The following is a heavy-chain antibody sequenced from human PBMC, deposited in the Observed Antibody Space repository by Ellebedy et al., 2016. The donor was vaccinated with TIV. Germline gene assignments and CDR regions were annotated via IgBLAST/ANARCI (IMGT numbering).Heavy chain of an antibody. CDR3: AREWMRGMDV. CDR2: INSDGSTT. J-gene: IGHJ6*02. D-gene: IGHD2-2*03. V-gene: IGHV3-74*01. CDR1: GFTFSSYW. Sequence: GGSLRLSXAASGFTFSSYWMHWVRQAPGKGLVWVSRINSDGSTTSYADSVKGRFTISRDNAKNTLYLQMNSLRAEDTAMYYCAREWMRGMDVWGQGTTVTVSS.